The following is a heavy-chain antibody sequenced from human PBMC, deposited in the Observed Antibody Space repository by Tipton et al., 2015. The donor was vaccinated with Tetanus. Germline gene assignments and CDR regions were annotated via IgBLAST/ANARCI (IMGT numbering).Heavy chain of an antibody. CDR2: IAFDGKNE. CDR1: GFRFSYSG. CDR3: AKEFQRARIRFFDS. D-gene: IGHD2-15*01. V-gene: IGHV3-30*18. J-gene: IGHJ4*02. Sequence: SGFRFSYSGMHWVRQAPGKGLEWVAVIAFDGKNERYADSVKGRFIISRDNSKNTLYPQMNSLRPEDTAVYYCAKEFQRARIRFFDSWGQGTQFTASS.